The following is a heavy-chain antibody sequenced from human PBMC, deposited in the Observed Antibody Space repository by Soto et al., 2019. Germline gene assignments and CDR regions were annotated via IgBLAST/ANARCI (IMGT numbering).Heavy chain of an antibody. Sequence: SETLSLTCTIYGGSVSDYYWTWIRQPPGKGLEWIGEISPSGGTKYNPSVKSRVTISEDTSNNQFSLKVNSLTAADTAVYYCARDGLRRADPWGQGTLVTVSS. V-gene: IGHV4-34*01. CDR1: GGSVSDYY. CDR3: ARDGLRRADP. J-gene: IGHJ5*02. CDR2: ISPSGGT. D-gene: IGHD3-10*01.